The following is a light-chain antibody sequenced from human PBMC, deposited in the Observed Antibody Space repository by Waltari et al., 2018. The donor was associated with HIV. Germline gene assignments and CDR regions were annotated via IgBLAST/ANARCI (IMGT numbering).Light chain of an antibody. CDR1: WSSIDSNY. J-gene: IGLJ3*02. V-gene: IGLV1-47*01. CDR3: STWYGSLGAYV. Sequence: QSVLTQPPSVSGTPGHNVTISCSQTWSSIDSNYLYWYKVVPGTHPKLLIYRNHHRPSGVPARFSASKSGDSASLAVSGLRSDDEADYYCSTWYGSLGAYVFGGGTKLTVL. CDR2: RNH.